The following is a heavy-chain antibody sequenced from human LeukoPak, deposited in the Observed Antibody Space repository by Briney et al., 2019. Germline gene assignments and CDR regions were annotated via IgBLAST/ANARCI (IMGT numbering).Heavy chain of an antibody. Sequence: HSGGSLRLSCAASGFTFSRYWMHWVRHAPGKGPVWVSVIKSDGSSTSYADSVKGRFTIFRDNAKNTLYLQMNSLRAEDTAVYYCAMPGYGDPLSIEYWGQGTLVTVSS. V-gene: IGHV3-74*01. J-gene: IGHJ4*02. CDR2: IKSDGSST. CDR1: GFTFSRYW. CDR3: AMPGYGDPLSIEY. D-gene: IGHD4-17*01.